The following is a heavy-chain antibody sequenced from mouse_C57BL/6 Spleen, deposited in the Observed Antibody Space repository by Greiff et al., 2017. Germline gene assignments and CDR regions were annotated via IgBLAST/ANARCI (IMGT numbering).Heavy chain of an antibody. J-gene: IGHJ2*01. CDR2: INPNNGGT. Sequence: EVQRVESGPELVKPGASVKIPCKASGYTFPDYNMDWVKQSHGKSLEWIGDINPNNGGTIYNQKFKGKATLTVDKSSSTAYMELRSLTSEDTAVYYCARGSYGKFDYWGQGTTLTVSS. CDR1: GYTFPDYN. CDR3: ARGSYGKFDY. V-gene: IGHV1-18*01. D-gene: IGHD2-1*01.